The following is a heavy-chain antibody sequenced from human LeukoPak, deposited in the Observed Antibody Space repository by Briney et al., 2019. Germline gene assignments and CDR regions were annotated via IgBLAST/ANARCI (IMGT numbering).Heavy chain of an antibody. CDR2: ISGSGDTT. Sequence: GGSLRLSCAASGFTFSSRGMNWVRRAPGKGQEWVSGISGSGDTTYYADSVKGRFTISRDNSKNTLYLQMNSLRVEDTAVFYCAKDDAWLQYNYWGQGTLVTVSS. D-gene: IGHD5-24*01. V-gene: IGHV3-23*01. J-gene: IGHJ4*02. CDR3: AKDDAWLQYNY. CDR1: GFTFSSRG.